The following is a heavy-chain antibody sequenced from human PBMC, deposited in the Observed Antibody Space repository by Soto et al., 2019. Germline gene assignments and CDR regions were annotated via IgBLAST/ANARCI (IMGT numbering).Heavy chain of an antibody. Sequence: GGSLRLSCAASGFTFGNYAMSWGRQAPGKGLELVSAISGSAGSTYYADSVKGRFTISRDNSKNTLYLQMNCLRAEDTSVYYCANGYYYFGSIGYYFDYWGQGSLVTVSA. V-gene: IGHV3-23*01. CDR2: ISGSAGST. J-gene: IGHJ4*01. D-gene: IGHD3-22*01. CDR1: GFTFGNYA. CDR3: ANGYYYFGSIGYYFDY.